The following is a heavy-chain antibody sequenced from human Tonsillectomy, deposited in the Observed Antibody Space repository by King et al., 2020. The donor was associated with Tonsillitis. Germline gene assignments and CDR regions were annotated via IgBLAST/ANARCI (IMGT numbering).Heavy chain of an antibody. V-gene: IGHV3-48*03. Sequence: VQLVESGGGLAQPGGSLRLSCAASGFIFSGYEMNWVRQAPGKGLQGLSYISSSGSRVFSADAVKGRFTISRDNARHSMYLQMNGLRAEDTAIYYCARDSCDFERNDCNAFDIWGQGTMVTVSS. J-gene: IGHJ3*02. CDR2: ISSSGSRV. CDR1: GFIFSGYE. D-gene: IGHD2-21*02. CDR3: ARDSCDFERNDCNAFDI.